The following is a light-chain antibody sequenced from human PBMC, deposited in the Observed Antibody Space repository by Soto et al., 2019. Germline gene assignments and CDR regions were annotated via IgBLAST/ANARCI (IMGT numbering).Light chain of an antibody. CDR2: EAS. CDR3: QQHANWPLT. J-gene: IGKJ4*01. Sequence: DIVMTQSPATLSVSPGERATLSCRASQSVSSSYLAWYQQKPGQAPGLLIYEASTRATGIPARFSGSGSGTDFTLTISSLEPEDFAVYYCQQHANWPLTFGGGTKVDIK. CDR1: QSVSSSY. V-gene: IGKV3D-20*02.